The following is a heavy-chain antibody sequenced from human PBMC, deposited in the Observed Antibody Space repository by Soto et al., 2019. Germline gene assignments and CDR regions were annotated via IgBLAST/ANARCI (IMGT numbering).Heavy chain of an antibody. CDR2: ISYRGST. V-gene: IGHV4-59*01. CDR1: GTSIIAYY. D-gene: IGHD2-21*01. Sequence: SETLSLTCNVSGTSIIAYYWTWIRQPPGKALEWIGYISYRGSTKYNPSLKSRVAISLDTSRNQFSLKLTPVTASDTAIYFCERDQELHGLDYWVQGTLVTVSS. J-gene: IGHJ4*02. CDR3: ERDQELHGLDY.